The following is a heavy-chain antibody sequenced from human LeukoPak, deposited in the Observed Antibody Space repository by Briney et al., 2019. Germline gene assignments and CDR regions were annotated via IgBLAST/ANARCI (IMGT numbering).Heavy chain of an antibody. CDR2: ISGSGGST. J-gene: IGHJ3*02. Sequence: PGGSLRLSCAASGFTFSSYAMSWVRQAPGKGLEWVSAISGSGGSTYYADSVKGRFTISRDNSKNTLYLQMNSLRADDTAVYYCARDEGENDYGDYDAIWGQGTMVTVSS. CDR1: GFTFSSYA. V-gene: IGHV3-23*01. D-gene: IGHD4-17*01. CDR3: ARDEGENDYGDYDAI.